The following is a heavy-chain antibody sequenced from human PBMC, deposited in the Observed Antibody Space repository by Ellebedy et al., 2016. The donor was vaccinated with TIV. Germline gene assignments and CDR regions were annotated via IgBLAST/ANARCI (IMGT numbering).Heavy chain of an antibody. J-gene: IGHJ4*02. Sequence: GESLKISXAASGFTFSSYWMHWVRQAPGKGLEWVANIKQDGSDKYCVDSVKGRFTISRDNAKNSLYLQMNSLRAEDTAVYYCARALGGGDCYWGQGTLVTVSS. CDR2: IKQDGSDK. CDR3: ARALGGGDCY. V-gene: IGHV3-7*01. D-gene: IGHD2-21*02. CDR1: GFTFSSYW.